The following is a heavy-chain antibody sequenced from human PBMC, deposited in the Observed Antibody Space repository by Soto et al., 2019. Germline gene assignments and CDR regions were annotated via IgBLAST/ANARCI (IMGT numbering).Heavy chain of an antibody. V-gene: IGHV1-69*13. CDR2: IIPIFGTA. CDR3: ARGKSISYYYYGMDV. J-gene: IGHJ6*02. Sequence: SVKVSCKASGSTFSSYAISWVRQAPGQGLEWMGGIIPIFGTANYAQKFQGRVTITADESTSTAYMELSSLRSEDTAVYYGARGKSISYYYYGMDVWGQGTTVTVSS. CDR1: GSTFSSYA. D-gene: IGHD3-3*02.